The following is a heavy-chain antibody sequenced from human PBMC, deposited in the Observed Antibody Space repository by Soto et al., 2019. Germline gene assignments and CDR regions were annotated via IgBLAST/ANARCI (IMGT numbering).Heavy chain of an antibody. CDR2: FDPGDGQR. CDR1: GYTLNEIS. V-gene: IGHV1-24*01. Sequence: QVQMVQSGAEVKKPGASVKVSCQVSGYTLNEISMHWVRQAPGKGLEWMGGFDPGDGQRIYAQNFQGRVTMTEDTSTHPAYMELSSLTSEDTAMYFCATDAMGDAFEMWGQGTMVTVS. J-gene: IGHJ3*02. CDR3: ATDAMGDAFEM.